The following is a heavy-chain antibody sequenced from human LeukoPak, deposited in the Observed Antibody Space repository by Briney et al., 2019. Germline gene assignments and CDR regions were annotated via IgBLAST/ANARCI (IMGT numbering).Heavy chain of an antibody. CDR3: ANTPGEYYYYYYGMDV. CDR2: ISDSGTST. CDR1: GFTFSNYA. J-gene: IGHJ6*02. Sequence: PGGSLRLSCAASGFTFSNYAMIWVRQAPGKGLEWVSAISDSGTSTYYAGSVRGRFTVSRDNSKNTLYLQMNSLRAEDTAVYYCANTPGEYYYYYYGMDVWGQGTTVTVSS. D-gene: IGHD2-15*01. V-gene: IGHV3-23*01.